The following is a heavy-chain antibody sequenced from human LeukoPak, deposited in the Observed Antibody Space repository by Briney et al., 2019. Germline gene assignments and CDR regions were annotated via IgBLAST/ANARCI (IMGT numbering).Heavy chain of an antibody. J-gene: IGHJ5*02. CDR3: AKDLSSIDGELLYNWFDP. CDR1: GFTFSSYA. CDR2: ISGSGGST. V-gene: IGHV3-23*01. Sequence: GGSLRLSCAASGFTFSSYAMSWVRQAPGKGLEWVSAISGSGGSTYYADSVKGRFTISRDNSKNTLYLQMNSLRAEDTAVYYCAKDLSSIDGELLYNWFDPWGQGTLVTVSS. D-gene: IGHD3-10*01.